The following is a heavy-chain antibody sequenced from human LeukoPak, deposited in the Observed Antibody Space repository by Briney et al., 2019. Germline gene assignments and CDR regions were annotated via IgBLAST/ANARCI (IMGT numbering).Heavy chain of an antibody. CDR3: ARLYGSVGVDY. D-gene: IGHD1-26*01. CDR2: IYYSGST. CDR1: GGSISSYY. Sequence: SETLSLTCTVSGGSISSYYWSWIRQPPGKGLEWIGYIYYSGSTNYNPSLKSRVTISVDTSKNQFSLKLSSVTAADTAVYYCARLYGSVGVDYWGQGTLVTLSS. J-gene: IGHJ4*02. V-gene: IGHV4-59*08.